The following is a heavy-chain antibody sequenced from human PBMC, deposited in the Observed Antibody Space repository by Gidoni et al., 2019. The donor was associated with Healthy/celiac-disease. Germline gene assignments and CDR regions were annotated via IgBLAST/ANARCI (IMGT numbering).Heavy chain of an antibody. V-gene: IGHV3-7*03. J-gene: IGHJ6*03. Sequence: EVQLVESGGGLVQPGGSLRLSCAASGFTFSSHGMRWVRQAPGKGLEWVANIKQDGSEKYYVDSVKGRFNISRDNAKNSLYLQMNSLRAEDTAVYYCAREIRLGPKYYYYYYMDVWGKGTTVTVSS. CDR2: IKQDGSEK. D-gene: IGHD3-22*01. CDR3: AREIRLGPKYYYYYYMDV. CDR1: GFTFSSHG.